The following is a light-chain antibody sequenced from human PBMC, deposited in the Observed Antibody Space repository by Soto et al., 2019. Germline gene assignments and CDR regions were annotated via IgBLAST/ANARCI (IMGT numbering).Light chain of an antibody. CDR3: SSYTSSSTYV. V-gene: IGLV2-14*01. CDR1: SSDVGGYNY. J-gene: IGLJ1*01. Sequence: QSALTQPASVSGSPGQWSTLSCTGTSSDVGGYNYVSWYQQHPGKAPKLMIYDVSNRPSGVSNRFSGSKSVNTASLTISGLQAEDEADYYCSSYTSSSTYVFGTGTKVTVL. CDR2: DVS.